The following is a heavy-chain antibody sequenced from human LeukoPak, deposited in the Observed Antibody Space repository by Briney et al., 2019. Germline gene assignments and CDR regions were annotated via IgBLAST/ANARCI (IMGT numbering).Heavy chain of an antibody. CDR2: ISWNIGSI. V-gene: IGHV3-9*01. CDR3: AKDISDYCDSSGYYVY. CDR1: GFTFDDYA. D-gene: IGHD3-22*01. J-gene: IGHJ4*02. Sequence: GRSLRLSCAASGFTFDDYAMHWVRQAPGKGLEWVSGISWNIGSIGYADSVKGRFTISRDNAKNSLYLQMNSLRAEDTALYYCAKDISDYCDSSGYYVYWGQGTLVTVSS.